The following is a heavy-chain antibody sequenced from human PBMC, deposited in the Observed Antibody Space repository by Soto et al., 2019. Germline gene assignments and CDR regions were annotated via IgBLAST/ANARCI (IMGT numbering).Heavy chain of an antibody. J-gene: IGHJ4*02. V-gene: IGHV4-59*01. D-gene: IGHD4-17*01. Sequence: SETLSLTCAVSGGSISSYYWSWIRQPPGKGLEWIGYISYSGSTNYNPSLKSRVTISVDTSKNQFSLKVSSVTAADTAVYYCARQMTTLTTFDYWGQGTLVTVSS. CDR1: GGSISSYY. CDR2: ISYSGST. CDR3: ARQMTTLTTFDY.